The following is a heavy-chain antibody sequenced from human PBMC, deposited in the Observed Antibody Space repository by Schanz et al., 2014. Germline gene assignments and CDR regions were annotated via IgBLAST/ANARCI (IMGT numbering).Heavy chain of an antibody. Sequence: EVQLMESGGGLVKPGGSLRLSCVASGFAFSSFAMTWVRQAPGKGLEWVSTIGTSGGTNYAESVKGRFTISRDNSRDTVYLQMNSLRADDTAMYYCARVALPGYSSPRDAFDIWGQGTMVTVSS. V-gene: IGHV3-21*03. CDR1: GFAFSSFA. CDR2: IGTSGGT. J-gene: IGHJ3*02. CDR3: ARVALPGYSSPRDAFDI. D-gene: IGHD5-18*01.